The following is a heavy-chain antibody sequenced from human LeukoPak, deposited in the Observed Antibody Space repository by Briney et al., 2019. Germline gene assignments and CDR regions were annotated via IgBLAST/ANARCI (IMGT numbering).Heavy chain of an antibody. D-gene: IGHD3-10*01. CDR1: VYSISSGYY. V-gene: IGHV4-38-2*02. Sequence: SETLSLTCALSVYSISSGYYWGWIRQPPGKGLEWIGSIYHSGSTYYNPSLKSRVTISVDTSKNQFSLKLSSVTAADTAVYYCARDGRGAEVDFWGQGTLVTVSS. CDR3: ARDGRGAEVDF. CDR2: IYHSGST. J-gene: IGHJ4*02.